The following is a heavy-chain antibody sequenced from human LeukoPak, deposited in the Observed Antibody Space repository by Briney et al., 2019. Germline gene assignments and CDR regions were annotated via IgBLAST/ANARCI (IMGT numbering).Heavy chain of an antibody. CDR3: ARGGYYGSGSYSLSSDY. D-gene: IGHD3-10*01. CDR1: GFTFSSYS. Sequence: GGSLRLSCAASGFTFSSYSMNWVRQAPAKGLEWVSSISSSSSYIYYADSVKGRFTISRDNAKNSLYLQMNSLRAEGTAVYYCARGGYYGSGSYSLSSDYWGQGTLVTVSS. CDR2: ISSSSSYI. V-gene: IGHV3-21*01. J-gene: IGHJ4*02.